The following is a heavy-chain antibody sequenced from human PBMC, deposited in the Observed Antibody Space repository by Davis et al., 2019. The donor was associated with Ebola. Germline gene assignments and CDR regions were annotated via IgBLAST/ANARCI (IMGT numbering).Heavy chain of an antibody. Sequence: AASVKVSCKASGYTFTSYYMHWVRQAPGQGLEWMGIINPSGGSTSYAQKFQGRVTMTRDTSTSTVYMELSSLRSEDTAVYYCARRYCSGGSCYRDNWFDPWGQGTLVTVSS. CDR3: ARRYCSGGSCYRDNWFDP. CDR1: GYTFTSYY. J-gene: IGHJ5*02. D-gene: IGHD2-15*01. V-gene: IGHV1-46*01. CDR2: INPSGGST.